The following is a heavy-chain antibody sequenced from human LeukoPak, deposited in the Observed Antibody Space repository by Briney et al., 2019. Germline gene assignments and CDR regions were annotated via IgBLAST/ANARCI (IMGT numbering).Heavy chain of an antibody. CDR2: IYPGDSDT. CDR1: GYSFTNYW. D-gene: IGHD3-9*01. J-gene: IGHJ4*02. Sequence: GESLKTSCKGSGYSFTNYWIGWVRQMPGKGLEWMGIIYPGDSDTRYSPSFQGQVTISADKSISTAYLQWSSLKASGTAMYYCAIVRTRAMLTGPLGYWGQGTLVTVSS. CDR3: AIVRTRAMLTGPLGY. V-gene: IGHV5-51*01.